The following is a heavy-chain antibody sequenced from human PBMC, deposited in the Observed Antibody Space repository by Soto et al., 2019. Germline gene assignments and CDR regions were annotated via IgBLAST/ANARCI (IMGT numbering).Heavy chain of an antibody. CDR3: AREFTGTNFFDY. Sequence: QVQLVQSGAEVKKPGASVRVSCKASGYTFTTYHVHWVRQAPGQGPEWMGIIDPSSGITDYTQKFQGRVTMTRDTSTSVVYMELRSLSSEDTATYYCAREFTGTNFFDYWGQGTLLTVSP. CDR2: IDPSSGIT. V-gene: IGHV1-46*01. CDR1: GYTFTTYH. J-gene: IGHJ4*02. D-gene: IGHD1-1*01.